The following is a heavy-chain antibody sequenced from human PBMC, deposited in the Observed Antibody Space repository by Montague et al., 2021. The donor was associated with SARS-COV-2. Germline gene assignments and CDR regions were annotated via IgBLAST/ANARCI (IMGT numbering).Heavy chain of an antibody. Sequence: SLRLSCAASGFTFNTYGMSWVRQAPGQGLEWVSCISGSGGTYYAGSVTGRFAISRDTSNNTLYLPMNSLRAEDTAIYYCAKQRGTITTTFDYWGQGSLVTVSS. CDR1: GFTFNTYG. V-gene: IGHV3-23*01. D-gene: IGHD1-1*01. J-gene: IGHJ4*02. CDR2: ISGSGGT. CDR3: AKQRGTITTTFDY.